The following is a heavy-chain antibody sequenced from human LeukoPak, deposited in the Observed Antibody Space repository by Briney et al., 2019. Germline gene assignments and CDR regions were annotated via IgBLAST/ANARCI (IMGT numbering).Heavy chain of an antibody. D-gene: IGHD6-19*01. Sequence: GGSLRLSCAAAGLTFSSYWMSWVRQAPGKGLEWVANIKQDGSEKYYVDSVKGRFSISRDNAKNSLHLQMNSLRAEDTAVYYCASLYSSGWYYWGQGTLVTVFS. CDR3: ASLYSSGWYY. V-gene: IGHV3-7*01. CDR2: IKQDGSEK. J-gene: IGHJ4*02. CDR1: GLTFSSYW.